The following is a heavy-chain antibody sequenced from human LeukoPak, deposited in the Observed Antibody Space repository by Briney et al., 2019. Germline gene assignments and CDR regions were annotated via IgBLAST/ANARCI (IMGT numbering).Heavy chain of an antibody. CDR1: GYTFTSYA. CDR2: INAGNGNT. J-gene: IGHJ4*02. D-gene: IGHD2-2*01. Sequence: ASVTVSCKASGYTFTSYAMHWVRQAPGQRLEWMGWINAGNGNTKYSQKFQGRVTITRDTSASTAYMELSSLRSEDTAVYYCAGSLRRGYCSSTSCLYFDYWGQGTLVTVSS. CDR3: AGSLRRGYCSSTSCLYFDY. V-gene: IGHV1-3*01.